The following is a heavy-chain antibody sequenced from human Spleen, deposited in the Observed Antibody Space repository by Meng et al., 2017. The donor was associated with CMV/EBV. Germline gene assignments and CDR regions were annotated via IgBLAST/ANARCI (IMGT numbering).Heavy chain of an antibody. D-gene: IGHD3-22*01. J-gene: IGHJ4*02. CDR2: IYHSGST. CDR3: ARFPFYYDSSGYYRIHFDY. Sequence: SETLSLTCTVSGGSVSSSSYYWSWVRQPPGEGLEWIGYIYHSGSTYYNPSLTSRVTISADTSKNQFSLKLSSVTTADTAVYYCARFPFYYDSSGYYRIHFDYWGQGTLVTVSS. CDR1: GGSVSSSSYY. V-gene: IGHV4-30-4*08.